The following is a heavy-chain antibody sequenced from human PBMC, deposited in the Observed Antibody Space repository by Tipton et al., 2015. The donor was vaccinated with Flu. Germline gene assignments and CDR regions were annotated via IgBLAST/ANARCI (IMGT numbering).Heavy chain of an antibody. CDR2: VHHAGST. D-gene: IGHD4-11*01. J-gene: IGHJ5*02. V-gene: IGHV4-38-2*01. Sequence: TLSLTCSVSGDSMRSDYFWGWISQPPGKGRERIGNVHHAGSTYYNPSLKSRVSMSVDASKNHFSLKLNSVTAADTAVYICERRDYSNYVSDPKNWFDPWGPETLVTVTS. CDR1: GDSMRSDYF. CDR3: ERRDYSNYVSDPKNWFDP.